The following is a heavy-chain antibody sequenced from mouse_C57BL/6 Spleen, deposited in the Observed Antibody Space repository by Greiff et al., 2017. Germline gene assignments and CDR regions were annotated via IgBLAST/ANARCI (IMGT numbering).Heavy chain of an antibody. CDR1: GYTFTSYW. CDR2: IYPSDSET. J-gene: IGHJ4*01. D-gene: IGHD2-12*01. CDR3: ARSGLRSYYAMDY. V-gene: IGHV1-61*01. Sequence: QVQLQQPGAELVRPGSSVKLSCKASGYTFTSYWMDWVKQRPGQGLEWIGNIYPSDSETHYNQKFKDKATLTVDKSSSTAYMQLSSLTSEDSAVYYCARSGLRSYYAMDYWGQGTSVTVSS.